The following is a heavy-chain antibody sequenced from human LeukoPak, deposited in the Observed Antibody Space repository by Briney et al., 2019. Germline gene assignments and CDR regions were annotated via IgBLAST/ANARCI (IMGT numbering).Heavy chain of an antibody. D-gene: IGHD4-11*01. J-gene: IGHJ4*02. CDR1: GFIFSNYG. CDR2: ISYDGSNK. V-gene: IGHV3-30*19. Sequence: GGSLRLSCAASGFIFSNYGMHWVRQAPGKGLEWVAIISYDGSNKYYADSVKGRFTISRDNSKNTLYLQMNSLRAEDTAVYYCAREDDYGNYPFDYWGQGTLVTVSS. CDR3: AREDDYGNYPFDY.